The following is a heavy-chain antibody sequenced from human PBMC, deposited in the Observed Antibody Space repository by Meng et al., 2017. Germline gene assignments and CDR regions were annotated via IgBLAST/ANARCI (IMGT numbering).Heavy chain of an antibody. D-gene: IGHD3-22*01. V-gene: IGHV1-46*01. CDR2: INPSGGST. CDR3: ARDWYDSSGYYLV. CDR1: GYTFTSYY. Sequence: VTLVQSGAEGKKPGASVKISCKAAGYTFTSYYIHWVRQAPGQGLEWMGIINPSGGSTSYAQKFQGRVTMTRDTSTSTVYMELSSLRSEDTAVYYCARDWYDSSGYYLVWGQGTLVTVSS. J-gene: IGHJ4*02.